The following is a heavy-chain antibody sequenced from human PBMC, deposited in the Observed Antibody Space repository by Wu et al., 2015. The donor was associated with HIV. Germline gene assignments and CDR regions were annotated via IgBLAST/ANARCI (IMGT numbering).Heavy chain of an antibody. CDR2: TIPVFGTV. V-gene: IGHV1-69*05. Sequence: QVQLVQSGAEVKKPASSVKVSCKASGGSFSDYAVSWVRQAPGQGLEWMAGTIPVFGTVNYAQKFQGRVAITTDESTNTAYMELSSLTSEDTAVYYCARCPWTGTAPYHFDSVGPGNAGHRLL. J-gene: IGHJ4*02. D-gene: IGHD3/OR15-3a*01. CDR1: GGSFSDYA. CDR3: ARCPWTGTAPYHFDS.